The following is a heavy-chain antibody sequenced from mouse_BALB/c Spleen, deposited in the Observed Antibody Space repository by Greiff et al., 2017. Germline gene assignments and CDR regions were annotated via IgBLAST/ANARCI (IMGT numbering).Heavy chain of an antibody. D-gene: IGHD1-2*01. Sequence: VQLQQSGAELVKPGASVKLSCTASGFNIKDTYMHWVKQRPEQGLEWIGRIDPANGNTKYDPKFQGKATITADTSSNTAYLQLSSLTSEDTAVCYCAEGTATFFDYWGQGTTLTVSS. J-gene: IGHJ2*01. CDR2: IDPANGNT. CDR1: GFNIKDTY. V-gene: IGHV14-3*02. CDR3: AEGTATFFDY.